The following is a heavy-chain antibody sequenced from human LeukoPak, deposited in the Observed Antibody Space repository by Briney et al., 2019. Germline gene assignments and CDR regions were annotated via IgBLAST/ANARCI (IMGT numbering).Heavy chain of an antibody. CDR1: GYTFTSYG. CDR3: ARVCTYSSSTSCLLSGDCYSFPHDY. J-gene: IGHJ4*02. Sequence: ASVKVSCKASGYTFTSYGISWVRQAPGQGLEWMGWISAYNGNTNYAQKLQGRVTMTTDTSTSTAYMELRSLRSDDTAVYYCARVCTYSSSTSCLLSGDCYSFPHDYWGQGTLVTVSS. V-gene: IGHV1-18*01. CDR2: ISAYNGNT. D-gene: IGHD2-2*01.